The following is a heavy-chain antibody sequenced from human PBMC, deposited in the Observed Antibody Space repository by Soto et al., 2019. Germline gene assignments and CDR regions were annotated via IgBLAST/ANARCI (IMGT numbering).Heavy chain of an antibody. V-gene: IGHV3-23*01. CDR2: SSATGSGT. CDR3: AKDRRAGGNYGFYSDF. CDR1: GFTFNSYG. J-gene: IGHJ4*02. D-gene: IGHD1-7*01. Sequence: EMQLLESGGGLVQPGGSMRLSCAVSGFTFNSYGMTWVRQAPGKGLEWISFSSATGSGTYYADSVKGRFTISRDNSKNTLYLQMTSLRADDTAVYYCAKDRRAGGNYGFYSDFWGQGALVIVSS.